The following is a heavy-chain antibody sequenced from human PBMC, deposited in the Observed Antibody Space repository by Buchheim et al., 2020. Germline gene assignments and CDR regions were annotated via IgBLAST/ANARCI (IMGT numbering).Heavy chain of an antibody. CDR1: GFTFSRYG. J-gene: IGHJ5*02. V-gene: IGHV3-33*01. Sequence: QVQLVESGGGVVQPGRSLRLSCAASGFTFSRYGMHWVRQAPGKGLEWVAVIWYDGSNKYYADSVKGRFTISRDNSKNTLYLQMNSLRAEDTAVYYCARAQHSSSWYVDLSPYNWFDPWGQGTL. D-gene: IGHD6-13*01. CDR3: ARAQHSSSWYVDLSPYNWFDP. CDR2: IWYDGSNK.